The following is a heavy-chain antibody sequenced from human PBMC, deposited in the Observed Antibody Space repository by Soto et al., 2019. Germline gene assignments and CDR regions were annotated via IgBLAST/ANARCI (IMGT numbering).Heavy chain of an antibody. CDR1: GGSVSSGSYY. V-gene: IGHV4-61*01. D-gene: IGHD1-26*01. CDR3: ASLVGRGNRDAFDI. Sequence: SETLSLTCTVSGGSVSSGSYYWSWIRQPPGKGLEWIGYIYYSGSTNYNPSLKSRVTISVDTSKNQFSLKLSSVTAADTAVYYCASLVGRGNRDAFDIGAKGQWSPSPQ. CDR2: IYYSGST. J-gene: IGHJ3*02.